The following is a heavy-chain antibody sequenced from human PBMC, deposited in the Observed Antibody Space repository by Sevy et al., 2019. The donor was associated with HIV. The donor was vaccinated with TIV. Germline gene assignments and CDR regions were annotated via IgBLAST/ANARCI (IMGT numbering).Heavy chain of an antibody. CDR2: ISGSGGST. CDR3: AKSGYYGSGRYYYYGMDV. V-gene: IGHV3-23*01. CDR1: GFTFSSYA. Sequence: GGSLRLSCAASGFTFSSYAMSWVRQAPGKGLEWVSAISGSGGSTYYADSVKGRFTISRDNSKNTLYLQMNSLRAEDTAVYYCAKSGYYGSGRYYYYGMDVWGQGTTVTVSS. J-gene: IGHJ6*02. D-gene: IGHD3-10*01.